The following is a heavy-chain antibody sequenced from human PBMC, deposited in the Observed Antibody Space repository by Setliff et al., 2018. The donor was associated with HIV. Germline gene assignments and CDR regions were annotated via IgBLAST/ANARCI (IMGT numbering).Heavy chain of an antibody. CDR1: GFTVSSNY. D-gene: IGHD6-13*01. V-gene: IGHV3-53*05. CDR3: ARDCRVGWVFTYGMDV. J-gene: IGHJ6*02. Sequence: GESLKISCAASGFTVSSNYMSWVRQAPGKGLEWVSVIYSGGSTYYADSVKGRFTISRDNSKNTLFLQMNSLRPEDTAVYYCARDCRVGWVFTYGMDVWGQGTTVTVSS. CDR2: IYSGGST.